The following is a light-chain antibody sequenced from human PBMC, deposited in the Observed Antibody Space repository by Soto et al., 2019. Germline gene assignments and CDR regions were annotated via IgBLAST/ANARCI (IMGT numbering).Light chain of an antibody. Sequence: EVVLTQSPATLSLSPGERATLSCRASQSVSSTYLAWYQQQPGQAPRLLINGASTRATGVPARFSGSGSGTDFTLTITTLEPEDFAVYFCQQRANWPPVTFGQGTKV. CDR1: QSVSSTY. CDR3: QQRANWPPVT. CDR2: GAS. J-gene: IGKJ1*01. V-gene: IGKV3D-20*02.